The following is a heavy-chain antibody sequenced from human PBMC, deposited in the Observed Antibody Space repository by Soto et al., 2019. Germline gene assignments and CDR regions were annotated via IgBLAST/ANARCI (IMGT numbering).Heavy chain of an antibody. J-gene: IGHJ4*02. CDR2: IDTSGHNT. CDR1: GLTFSRYA. V-gene: IGHV3-23*01. Sequence: EVQVLESGGGLIQPGGSLRLSCAFSGLTFSRYAASWVRQAPGKGLEWGSGIDTSGHNTYYADSVKGRFTISRDNSNNTLFLQMNNLRAEDTAVYYCAKAVGQYLYFFNNWGQGILVTVSS. D-gene: IGHD3-9*01. CDR3: AKAVGQYLYFFNN.